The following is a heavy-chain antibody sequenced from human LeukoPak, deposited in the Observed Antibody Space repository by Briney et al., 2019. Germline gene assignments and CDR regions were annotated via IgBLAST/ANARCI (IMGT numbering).Heavy chain of an antibody. D-gene: IGHD6-13*01. V-gene: IGHV4-34*01. CDR2: INHSGSP. CDR3: ARAVAAKYYFDY. Sequence: SETLSLTCAVYGGSFSGYYWSWIRQPPGKGLEWIGEINHSGSPNYNPSLKSRVTISLDTSKNQFSLKLSSVTAADTAVYYCARAVAAKYYFDYWGQGTLVTVSS. CDR1: GGSFSGYY. J-gene: IGHJ4*02.